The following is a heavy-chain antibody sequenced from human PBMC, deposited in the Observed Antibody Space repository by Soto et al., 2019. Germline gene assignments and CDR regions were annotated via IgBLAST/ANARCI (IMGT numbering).Heavy chain of an antibody. V-gene: IGHV1-2*04. CDR1: GYTFTGYY. CDR2: INPNSGGT. CDR3: ARDAVVAATPYAFDI. J-gene: IGHJ3*02. D-gene: IGHD2-15*01. Sequence: ASVKVSCKASGYTFTGYYMHWVRQAPGQGPEWMGWINPNSGGTNYAQKFQGWVTMTRDTSISTAYMALSRLRSDDTAVYYCARDAVVAATPYAFDIWGQGTMVTVSS.